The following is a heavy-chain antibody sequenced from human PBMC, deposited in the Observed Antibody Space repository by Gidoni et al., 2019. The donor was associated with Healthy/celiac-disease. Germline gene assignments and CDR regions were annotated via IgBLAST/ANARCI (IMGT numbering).Heavy chain of an antibody. J-gene: IGHJ4*02. D-gene: IGHD1-1*01. Sequence: EVQLVASGGGLVQPGGSLRLSCAASGFTFSSYSMNWVRQAPGKGLGWVSYISSSSSTIYYADSVKGRFTISRDNAKNSLYLQMNSLRAEDTAVYYCARALGTEVDYWGQGTLVTVSS. CDR2: ISSSSSTI. CDR1: GFTFSSYS. V-gene: IGHV3-48*01. CDR3: ARALGTEVDY.